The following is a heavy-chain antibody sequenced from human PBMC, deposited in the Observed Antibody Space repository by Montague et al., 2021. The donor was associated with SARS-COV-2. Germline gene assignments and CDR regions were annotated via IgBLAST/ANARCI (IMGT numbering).Heavy chain of an antibody. V-gene: IGHV4-39*01. J-gene: IGHJ5*02. Sequence: SETLSLTCTVSGGSISSSSNDWGWIRQPSGKGLEWIGSIYYSGSTYYNSSLKSRVTISVDTSKNQFSLKLNSVTAADTAVYYCARLVWFGELSSENWFDPWGQGTLVTVSS. D-gene: IGHD3-10*01. CDR3: ARLVWFGELSSENWFDP. CDR1: GGSISSSSND. CDR2: IYYSGST.